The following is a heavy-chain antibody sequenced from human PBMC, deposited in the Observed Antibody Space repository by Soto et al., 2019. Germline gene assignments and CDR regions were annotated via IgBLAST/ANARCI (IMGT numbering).Heavy chain of an antibody. Sequence: QPGGSLRLSCAASGFTFSSYAMSWVRQAPGKGLEWVSAISGSGGSTYYADSVKGRFTISRDNSKNTLYLQMNSLRAEDTAVYYCAKEARLPIRIIAAAAPYYYYGMDVWGQGTTVTVSS. CDR1: GFTFSSYA. CDR2: ISGSGGST. CDR3: AKEARLPIRIIAAAAPYYYYGMDV. V-gene: IGHV3-23*01. D-gene: IGHD6-13*01. J-gene: IGHJ6*02.